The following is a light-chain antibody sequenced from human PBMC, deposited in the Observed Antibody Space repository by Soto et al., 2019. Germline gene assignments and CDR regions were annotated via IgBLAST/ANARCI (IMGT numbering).Light chain of an antibody. J-gene: IGKJ3*01. CDR1: QSVSSSY. Sequence: EIVLTQSPGTLSLSPGERATLSCRASQSVSSSYLAWYQQKPGQAPRLLIYGASSRATGIPDRFSGSGSGTDFTLTISSLEPEDLAVYYCQQYGSSPRFGPGTKVDIK. CDR2: GAS. CDR3: QQYGSSPR. V-gene: IGKV3-20*01.